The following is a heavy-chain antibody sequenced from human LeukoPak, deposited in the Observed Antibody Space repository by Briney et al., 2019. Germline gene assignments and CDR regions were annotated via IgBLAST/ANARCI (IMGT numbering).Heavy chain of an antibody. Sequence: GGSLRLSCAASGFTFDDYTMHWVRQAPGKGLEWVSLISWDGGSTYYADSVKGRFTISRDNSKNSLYLQMNSLRTEDTALYYCAKGGSRDYYDSSGYYGWFDYWGQGTLVTVSS. CDR2: ISWDGGST. J-gene: IGHJ4*02. CDR1: GFTFDDYT. V-gene: IGHV3-43*01. D-gene: IGHD3-22*01. CDR3: AKGGSRDYYDSSGYYGWFDY.